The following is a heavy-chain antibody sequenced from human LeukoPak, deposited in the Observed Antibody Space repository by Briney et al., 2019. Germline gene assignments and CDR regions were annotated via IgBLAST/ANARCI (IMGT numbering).Heavy chain of an antibody. CDR1: GYSFTSYW. CDR3: ARHGDPTTVTTWYFDL. J-gene: IGHJ2*01. Sequence: GASLKISCKGSGYSFTSYWIGWVRQMPGKGLEWMGIIYPGDSDTRYSPSFQGQVTISADKSISTAYLQWSSLKASDTAMYYCARHGDPTTVTTWYFDLWGRGTLVTVSS. D-gene: IGHD4-11*01. CDR2: IYPGDSDT. V-gene: IGHV5-51*01.